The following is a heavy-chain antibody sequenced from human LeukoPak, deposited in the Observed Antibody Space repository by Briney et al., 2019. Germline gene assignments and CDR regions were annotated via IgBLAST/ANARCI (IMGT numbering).Heavy chain of an antibody. Sequence: ASVKVSCKASGYSFTGYYMHWVRQAPGQGLEWMGWIDPKSGDTKYTQKFQGRVSMTRDTSFSTAYMELSRLTSDDTAVYYCARDRSITEKYSGRYFHDYWGQGTLFTVFS. D-gene: IGHD1-26*01. CDR2: IDPKSGDT. V-gene: IGHV1-2*02. J-gene: IGHJ4*02. CDR3: ARDRSITEKYSGRYFHDY. CDR1: GYSFTGYY.